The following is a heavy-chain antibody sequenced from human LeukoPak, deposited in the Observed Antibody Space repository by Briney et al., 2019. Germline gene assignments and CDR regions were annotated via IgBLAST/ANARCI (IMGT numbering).Heavy chain of an antibody. J-gene: IGHJ6*03. V-gene: IGHV1-18*01. D-gene: IGHD3-10*01. Sequence: ASVKVSCKASGYTFTSYSINWVRQAPGQGLEWMGWISGYNANRNYAQKLKGRVTMTTDTSTSTAYMELTSLRSDDTVVYYCARDLSVGISGLYYQYMDVWGKGTTVTVSS. CDR3: ARDLSVGISGLYYQYMDV. CDR1: GYTFTSYS. CDR2: ISGYNANR.